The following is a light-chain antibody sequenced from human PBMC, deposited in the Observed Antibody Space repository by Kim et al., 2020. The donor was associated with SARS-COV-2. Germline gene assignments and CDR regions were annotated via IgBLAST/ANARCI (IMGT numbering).Light chain of an antibody. V-gene: IGLV6-57*03. CDR2: GDN. Sequence: GKTVTISYTRSGGSIASNSVQWYQQRPGSALTTVIYGDNQRPSGVPDRFSGSIDSSSNSASLTISGLKTEDEADYYCQSFDSSNQVFGGGTQLTVL. CDR3: QSFDSSNQV. J-gene: IGLJ2*01. CDR1: GGSIASNS.